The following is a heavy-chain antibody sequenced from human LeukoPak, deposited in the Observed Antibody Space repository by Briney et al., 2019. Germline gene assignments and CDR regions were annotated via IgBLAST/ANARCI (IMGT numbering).Heavy chain of an antibody. J-gene: IGHJ4*02. CDR1: GFTFSSYS. Sequence: PGGSLRLSCAASGFTFSSYSMNWVRQAPGKGLEGVSSISSSSSYIYYADSVKGRFPISRDNAKNSLYLQMNSLRAEGTAVYYCARDLPIVGATGHDYWGQGTLVTVSS. V-gene: IGHV3-21*01. CDR2: ISSSSSYI. D-gene: IGHD1-26*01. CDR3: ARDLPIVGATGHDY.